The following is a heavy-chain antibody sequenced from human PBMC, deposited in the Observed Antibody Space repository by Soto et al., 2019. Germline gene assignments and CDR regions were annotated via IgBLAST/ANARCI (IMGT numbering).Heavy chain of an antibody. D-gene: IGHD2-2*02. CDR1: GGTFSSYA. CDR3: ARGGVPAAIRTYYYYYGMDV. Sequence: VKVSCKASGGTFSSYAISWVRQAPGQGLEWMGGIIPIFGTANYAQKFQGRVTITADESTSTAYMELSSLRSEDTAVYYCARGGVPAAIRTYYYYYGMDVWGQGTTVTVSS. J-gene: IGHJ6*02. V-gene: IGHV1-69*01. CDR2: IIPIFGTA.